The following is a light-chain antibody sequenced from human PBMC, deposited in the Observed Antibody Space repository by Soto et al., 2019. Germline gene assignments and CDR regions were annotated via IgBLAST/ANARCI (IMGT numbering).Light chain of an antibody. CDR3: QQRSNS. CDR2: DAS. Sequence: EIVLIQSPATLSLSPGDRAVLSCRASQSVSRSLTWYQHKAGQAPRLLIYDASTRATGIPRRFSGSGSGTDFTLTISSLEPEDFAVYYCQQRSNSFGGGTKVEIK. CDR1: QSVSRS. J-gene: IGKJ4*01. V-gene: IGKV3-11*01.